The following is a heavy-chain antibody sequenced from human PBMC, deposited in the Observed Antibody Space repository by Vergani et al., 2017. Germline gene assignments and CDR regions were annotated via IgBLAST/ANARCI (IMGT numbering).Heavy chain of an antibody. CDR2: INNNGGST. CDR1: GFTFNSYA. V-gene: IGHV3-23*01. Sequence: QLLESGGGLIQPGGSLRLSCAASGFTFNSYAMTWVRQAPGKGLEWVSGINNNGGSTYYADSVKGRFTISRDNSKNTLYLQMTDLRAEDTATYYCAKVCGSTSCPYGGGAFDVWGHGTMVTVSS. D-gene: IGHD2-2*01. J-gene: IGHJ3*01. CDR3: AKVCGSTSCPYGGGAFDV.